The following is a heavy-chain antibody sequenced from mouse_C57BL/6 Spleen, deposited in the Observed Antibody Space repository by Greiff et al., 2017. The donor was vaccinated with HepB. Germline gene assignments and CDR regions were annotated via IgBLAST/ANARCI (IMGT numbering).Heavy chain of an antibody. CDR3: ERRETGTWYFDV. J-gene: IGHJ1*03. Sequence: QVQLQQPGAELVKPGASVKLSCKASGYTFTSYWMHWVKQRPGQGLEWIGMIHPNSGSTNYNEKFKSKATLTVDKSSSTAYMQLSSLTSEDSAVYYCERRETGTWYFDVWGTGTTVTVSS. V-gene: IGHV1-64*01. D-gene: IGHD4-1*01. CDR1: GYTFTSYW. CDR2: IHPNSGST.